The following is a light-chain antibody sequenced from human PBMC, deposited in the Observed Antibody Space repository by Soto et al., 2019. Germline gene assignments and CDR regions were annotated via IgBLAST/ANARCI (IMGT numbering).Light chain of an antibody. J-gene: IGLJ2*01. Sequence: QSALTQPASVAGSPGQSITISCTGTSSDVGGYNYGSWYQQHPGKAPKLMIYDVSNRPSGVSNRFSGSKSGNTASLTISGLQAEDEADYYCSSYTSSSTRVFGRGTKLTVL. V-gene: IGLV2-14*01. CDR3: SSYTSSSTRV. CDR1: SSDVGGYNY. CDR2: DVS.